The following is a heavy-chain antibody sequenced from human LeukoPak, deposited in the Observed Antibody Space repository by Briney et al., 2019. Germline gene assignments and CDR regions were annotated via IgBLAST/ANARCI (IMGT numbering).Heavy chain of an antibody. D-gene: IGHD6-25*01. J-gene: IGHJ4*02. CDR1: GFTFSSYE. V-gene: IGHV3-48*03. CDR2: ISSSGSTI. CDR3: AKAAYSAWLAAGAGFDY. Sequence: GGSPRLSCAASGFTFSSYEMNWVRQAPGKGLEWVSYISSSGSTIYYADSVKGRFTISRDNAKNSLYLQMDSLRAEDTAVYYCAKAAYSAWLAAGAGFDYWGQGTLVTVSS.